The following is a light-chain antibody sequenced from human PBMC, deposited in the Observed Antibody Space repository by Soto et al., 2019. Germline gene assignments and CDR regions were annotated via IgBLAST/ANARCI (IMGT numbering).Light chain of an antibody. Sequence: DIQRPQSPSTLSAAVGVRVPITCRASQSISSWLAWYQQKPGKAPKLLIYAASTLESGVPSRFSATVSGTEFSLTITSLQPEDFATYYCQQLFDSPITFGQGTRLEIK. CDR3: QQLFDSPIT. CDR1: QSISSW. CDR2: AAS. V-gene: IGKV1-5*01. J-gene: IGKJ5*01.